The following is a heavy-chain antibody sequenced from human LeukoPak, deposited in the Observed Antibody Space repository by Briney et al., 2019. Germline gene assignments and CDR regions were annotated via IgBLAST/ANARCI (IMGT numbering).Heavy chain of an antibody. D-gene: IGHD6-19*01. J-gene: IGHJ4*02. CDR3: ARDTLSYSSGWYVSGY. CDR2: IYYSGST. V-gene: IGHV4-39*07. CDR1: GGSISSSSYY. Sequence: SETLSLTCTVSGGSISSSSYYWSWIRQPPGKGLEWIGSIYYSGSTYYNPSLKSRVTISVDTSKNQFSLKLSSVTAADTAVYYCARDTLSYSSGWYVSGYWGQGTLVTVSS.